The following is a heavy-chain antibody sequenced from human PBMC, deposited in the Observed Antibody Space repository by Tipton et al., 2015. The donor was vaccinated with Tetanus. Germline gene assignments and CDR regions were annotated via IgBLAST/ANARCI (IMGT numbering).Heavy chain of an antibody. Sequence: TLSLTCTVSGGSISSYYWSWIRQPPGKGLEWIGYIYYSGSTNYNPSLKSRVTISVDTSKNQFSLKLSSVTAADTAVYYCARDMWAAAGSYYCSGMDVWGQGTTVTVSS. V-gene: IGHV4-59*01. CDR3: ARDMWAAAGSYYCSGMDV. J-gene: IGHJ6*02. CDR2: IYYSGST. D-gene: IGHD6-13*01. CDR1: GGSISSYY.